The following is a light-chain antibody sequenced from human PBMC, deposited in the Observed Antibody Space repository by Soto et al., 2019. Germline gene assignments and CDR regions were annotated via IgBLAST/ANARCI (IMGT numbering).Light chain of an antibody. CDR2: WAS. V-gene: IGKV4-1*01. CDR3: QQYYSTPIT. J-gene: IGKJ5*01. CDR1: QSVLYSSNNKNY. Sequence: DIVMTQSPDSLAVSLGERATINCKSSQSVLYSSNNKNYLAWYQQKPGQPPKLLMYWASTRESGVTDRLSGSGSGTDFTLTISSLQAEDVAVYYCQQYYSTPITFGQETPLEIK.